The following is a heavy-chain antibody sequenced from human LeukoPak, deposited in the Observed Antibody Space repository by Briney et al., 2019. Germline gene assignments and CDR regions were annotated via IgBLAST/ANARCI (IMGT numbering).Heavy chain of an antibody. Sequence: SETLSPTCTVSGGSISSYYWSWIRQPAGKGLEWIGRIYTSGSTNYNPSLKSRVTMSVDTSKNQFSLKLSSVTAADTAVYYCAGEPQLVTPYWYFDLWGRGTLVTVSS. J-gene: IGHJ2*01. D-gene: IGHD6-13*01. CDR2: IYTSGST. CDR3: AGEPQLVTPYWYFDL. CDR1: GGSISSYY. V-gene: IGHV4-4*07.